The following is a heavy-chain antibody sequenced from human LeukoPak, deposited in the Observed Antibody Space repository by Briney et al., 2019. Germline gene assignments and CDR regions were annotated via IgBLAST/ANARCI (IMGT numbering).Heavy chain of an antibody. D-gene: IGHD2-15*01. V-gene: IGHV6-1*01. CDR2: TYYRSKWYN. Sequence: SQTLSLTCATSGDSVSSNSAGWNWIRQSPSRGLEWLGRTYYRSKWYNDYAVSVKSRITINPDTSKNQFSLQLNSVTPEDTAVYYCARDIVVVAATNYFDYWGQGTLVTVSS. CDR1: GDSVSSNSAG. CDR3: ARDIVVVAATNYFDY. J-gene: IGHJ4*02.